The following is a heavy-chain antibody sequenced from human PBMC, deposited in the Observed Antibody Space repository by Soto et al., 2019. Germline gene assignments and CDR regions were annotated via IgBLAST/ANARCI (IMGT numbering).Heavy chain of an antibody. CDR1: GFPFTSYA. J-gene: IGHJ4*02. CDR3: ARERYCSGGSCYFGIDY. CDR2: IYSGGST. Sequence: AGSMRLSIAASGFPFTSYAFTWVRTAPGKGLEWVSVIYSGGSTYYADSVKGRFTISRDNSKNTLYLQMNSLRAEDTAVYYCARERYCSGGSCYFGIDYWGQGTLVTVSS. D-gene: IGHD2-15*01. V-gene: IGHV3-53*01.